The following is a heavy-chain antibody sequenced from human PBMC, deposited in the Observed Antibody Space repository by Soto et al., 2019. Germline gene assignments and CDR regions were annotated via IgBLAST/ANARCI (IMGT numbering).Heavy chain of an antibody. Sequence: GXSVKVSCKASGYTLTSYAMEWVRQAPGQRLEWMGWINAGNGNTKYSQKFQGRVTITRDTSASTAYMELSSLRSEDTAVYYCARVYYSAYENWFDPWGQGTLVTVSS. CDR3: ARVYYSAYENWFDP. CDR1: GYTLTSYA. D-gene: IGHD2-8*01. V-gene: IGHV1-3*01. J-gene: IGHJ5*02. CDR2: INAGNGNT.